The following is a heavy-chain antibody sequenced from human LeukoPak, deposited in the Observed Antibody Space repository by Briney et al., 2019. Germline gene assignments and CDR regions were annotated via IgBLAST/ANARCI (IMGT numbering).Heavy chain of an antibody. CDR2: IYHSGGT. V-gene: IGHV4-59*01. CDR1: GGSLNSDY. CDR3: ARVGGFHLQFDP. Sequence: PSETLSLTCTVSGGSLNSDYWSWIRQPPGKGLEWIGYIYHSGGTYYNPSLESRVTVSVDTSKKHFSLKLTSVTAADTAVYYCARVGGFHLQFDPWGQGTLVTVSS. D-gene: IGHD3-16*01. J-gene: IGHJ5*02.